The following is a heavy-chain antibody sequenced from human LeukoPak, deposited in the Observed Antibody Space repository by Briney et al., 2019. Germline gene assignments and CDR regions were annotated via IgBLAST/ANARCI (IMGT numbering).Heavy chain of an antibody. J-gene: IGHJ4*02. Sequence: PGGSLRLSCAASGFTFSSYEMNWVRQAPGKGLEWVSYISSSGRTIYYADSVKGRFTISRDNAKNSLYLQMNSLRAEDTAVYYCAIGSYCSGGSCYPLFDYWGRGTLVTVSS. V-gene: IGHV3-48*03. CDR1: GFTFSSYE. D-gene: IGHD2-15*01. CDR3: AIGSYCSGGSCYPLFDY. CDR2: ISSSGRTI.